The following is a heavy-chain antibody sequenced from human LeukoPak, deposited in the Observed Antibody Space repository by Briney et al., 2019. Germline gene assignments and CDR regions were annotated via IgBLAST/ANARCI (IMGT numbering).Heavy chain of an antibody. J-gene: IGHJ6*03. Sequence: GGSLRLSCAASGFTFSSYAMSWVRQAPGKGLEWVANIEQDGSEKYYVDSVKGRFTISRGNAKNSLYLQMNSLRAEDTALYYCARDGGWYKRGLDYYYYYMDVWGKGTSVTVSS. V-gene: IGHV3-7*03. CDR3: ARDGGWYKRGLDYYYYYMDV. CDR1: GFTFSSYA. CDR2: IEQDGSEK. D-gene: IGHD6-19*01.